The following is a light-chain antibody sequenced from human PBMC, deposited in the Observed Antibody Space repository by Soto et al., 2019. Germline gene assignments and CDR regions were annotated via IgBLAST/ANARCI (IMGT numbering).Light chain of an antibody. CDR1: QSITTY. CDR2: DAT. V-gene: IGKV3-11*01. CDR3: QQRSNWPLT. J-gene: IGKJ4*01. Sequence: EIVLTQSPATLSLSPEERATLSCRASQSITTYVAWYQQKPGQSPRLLIYDATNRATGIPARFSGSGSGTDFTLTISSLEPEDFAVYYCQQRSNWPLTFGGGTKVEIK.